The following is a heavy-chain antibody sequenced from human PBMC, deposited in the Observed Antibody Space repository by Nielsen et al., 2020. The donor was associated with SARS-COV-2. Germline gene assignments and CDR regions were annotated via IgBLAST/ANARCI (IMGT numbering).Heavy chain of an antibody. D-gene: IGHD3-22*01. J-gene: IGHJ6*02. CDR2: IYSGGST. Sequence: GGSLRLSCAASGFTVSSNYMSWVRQAPGKGLEWVSVIYSGGSTYYADSVKGRFTISRDNSKNTLYLQFNSLSAEDTAVYYCAKDSRTSGYYNIGYYYYGTDVWGQGTTVTVSS. CDR1: GFTVSSNY. CDR3: AKDSRTSGYYNIGYYYYGTDV. V-gene: IGHV3-53*05.